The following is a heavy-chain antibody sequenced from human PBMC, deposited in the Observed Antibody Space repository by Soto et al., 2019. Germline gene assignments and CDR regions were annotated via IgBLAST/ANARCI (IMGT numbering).Heavy chain of an antibody. CDR3: ARPPTYSSSWFY. CDR2: IYYSGIT. J-gene: IGHJ4*02. CDR1: GVSVKSGEDY. Sequence: SETMALTSIVSGVSVKSGEDYWSWIRQPPGKGLEWIGYIYYSGITYYNPSLKSRVTVSADASKNQFYLELNSVTAADTAVYYCARPPTYSSSWFYWGQGTLVTVSS. D-gene: IGHD6-13*01. V-gene: IGHV4-30-4*01.